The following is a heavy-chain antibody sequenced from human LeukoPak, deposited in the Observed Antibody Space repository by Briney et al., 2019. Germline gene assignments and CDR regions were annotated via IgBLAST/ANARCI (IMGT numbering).Heavy chain of an antibody. Sequence: ASVKVSCKASGYTFTGYYMHWVRQAPGQGLEWMGWINPNSGGTNYAQKFQGRVTMTRDTSISTAYMELSRLRSDDTAVYYCARVGSGYDILTGYYPDYGMDVWGQGTTVTVS. J-gene: IGHJ6*02. D-gene: IGHD3-9*01. CDR2: INPNSGGT. V-gene: IGHV1-2*02. CDR1: GYTFTGYY. CDR3: ARVGSGYDILTGYYPDYGMDV.